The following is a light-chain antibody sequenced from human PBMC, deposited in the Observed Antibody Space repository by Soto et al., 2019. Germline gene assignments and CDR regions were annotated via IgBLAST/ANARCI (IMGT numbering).Light chain of an antibody. CDR3: QQYDIWPPT. J-gene: IGKJ1*01. CDR1: QSVSTN. Sequence: EIVMTQSPAILSVSPGERTTLSCRASQSVSTNLAWFQQKPGQTPRLLFNGASTRATGIPARFTGSGSGTEFILTISSLQSEDFAVYYCQQYDIWPPTVGQVTKVDSK. CDR2: GAS. V-gene: IGKV3-15*01.